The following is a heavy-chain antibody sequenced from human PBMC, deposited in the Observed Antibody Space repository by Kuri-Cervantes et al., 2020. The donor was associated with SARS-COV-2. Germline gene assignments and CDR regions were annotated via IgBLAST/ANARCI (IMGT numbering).Heavy chain of an antibody. CDR2: ISSSGSTI. V-gene: IGHV3-11*04. CDR1: GFTFSDYY. J-gene: IGHJ4*02. D-gene: IGHD2-2*01. Sequence: GESLKISCAASGFTFSDYYMSWIRQAPGKGLEWVSYISSSGSTIYYADSVKGRFTISRDNAKNSLYLQMNSLRAEDTAVYYCARDRAGYCSSTSCFRRYDSSGYYILWGQGTLVTVSS. CDR3: ARDRAGYCSSTSCFRRYDSSGYYIL.